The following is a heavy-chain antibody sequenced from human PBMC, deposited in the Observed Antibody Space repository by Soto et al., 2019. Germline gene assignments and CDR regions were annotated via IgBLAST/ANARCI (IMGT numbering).Heavy chain of an antibody. J-gene: IGHJ4*02. CDR2: INPSGGST. CDR1: GYTFTSYY. Sequence: ASVKVSCKASGYTFTSYYMHWVRQAPGQVLEWMGIINPSGGSTSYAQRFQGRVTMTRETSTSTVYMELSSLRSEDTAVYYCARELKPYYCDSSGYFEYGGQGTLVTVSS. CDR3: ARELKPYYCDSSGYFEY. D-gene: IGHD3-22*01. V-gene: IGHV1-46*01.